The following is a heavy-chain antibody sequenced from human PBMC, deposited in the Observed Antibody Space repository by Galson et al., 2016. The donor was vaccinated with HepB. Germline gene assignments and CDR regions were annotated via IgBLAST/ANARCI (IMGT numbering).Heavy chain of an antibody. CDR1: GFTFSNAW. V-gene: IGHV3-15*01. Sequence: SLRLSCAASGFTFSNAWMTWVRQAPGKGLEWVGHIKSKTDGGKTEHAAPVKGRFTISRDDSKNTLYLEMNSLKIEDTAVYYCIPTVSFWSGPYGIQVWGQGTTVIVSS. CDR2: IKSKTDGGKT. CDR3: IPTVSFWSGPYGIQV. D-gene: IGHD3-3*01. J-gene: IGHJ6*02.